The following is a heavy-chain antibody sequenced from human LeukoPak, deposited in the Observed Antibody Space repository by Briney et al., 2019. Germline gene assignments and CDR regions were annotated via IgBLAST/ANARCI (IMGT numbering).Heavy chain of an antibody. Sequence: SETLSLTCAVYGGSFSGYYWSWIRQPPGKGLEWIGEINHSGSTNYNPSLKSRVTISVDTSKNQFSLKLSSVTAADTAVYYCAREAMTTSSDYWGQGTLVTVSS. CDR3: AREAMTTSSDY. V-gene: IGHV4-34*01. CDR2: INHSGST. CDR1: GGSFSGYY. J-gene: IGHJ4*02. D-gene: IGHD4-11*01.